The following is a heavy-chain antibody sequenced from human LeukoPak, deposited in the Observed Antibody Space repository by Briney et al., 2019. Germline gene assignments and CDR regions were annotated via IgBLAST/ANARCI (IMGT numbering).Heavy chain of an antibody. CDR2: INPHSGGT. J-gene: IGHJ3*02. CDR1: GYNYRDYY. D-gene: IGHD6-25*01. V-gene: IGHV1-2*02. CDR3: ARVDRLYERTYPAGYDI. Sequence: ASVKVSCKASGYNYRDYYTHWVRHAPGQGLEWMGWINPHSGGTRYAPKFQGRVTMSSDMSINTAYMELRRLRSDDTAIFYCARVDRLYERTYPAGYDIWGQGTRVTVSS.